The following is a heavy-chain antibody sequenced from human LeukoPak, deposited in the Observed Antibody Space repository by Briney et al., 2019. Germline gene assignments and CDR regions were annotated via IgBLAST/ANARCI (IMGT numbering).Heavy chain of an antibody. Sequence: PGGSLRLSCAASGFTFSDCAMTWVRQAPGKGLEWVSVIYSGGNTYYADSVKGRFTISRDNSKNTLYLQMNSLRAEDTAVYYCARGYCTGGNCYSGDYWGQGTLVTVSS. CDR3: ARGYCTGGNCYSGDY. J-gene: IGHJ4*02. CDR1: GFTFSDCA. V-gene: IGHV3-53*01. CDR2: IYSGGNT. D-gene: IGHD2-15*01.